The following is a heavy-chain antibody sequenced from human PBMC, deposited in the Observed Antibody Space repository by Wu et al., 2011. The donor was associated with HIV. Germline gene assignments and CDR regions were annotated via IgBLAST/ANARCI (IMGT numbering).Heavy chain of an antibody. V-gene: IGHV1-2*02. J-gene: IGHJ4*02. D-gene: IGHD1-26*01. CDR1: GYTFTVYY. Sequence: QVQLVQSGAEVKKPGASVKVSCKASGYTFTVYYMHWVRQAPGQGLEWVGWIYPNSGGTKYAQKFQGRVTMTRDTSISTAYLELSGLRSDDTAVYYCARGKVGARQFDYWGQGTLVTVS. CDR2: IYPNSGGT. CDR3: ARGKVGARQFDY.